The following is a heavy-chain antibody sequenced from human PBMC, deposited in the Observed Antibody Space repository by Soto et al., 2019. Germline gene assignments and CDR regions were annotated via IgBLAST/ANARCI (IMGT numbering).Heavy chain of an antibody. CDR1: GYTFTSYG. CDR3: ARDTGPRMTTVVTPFDY. D-gene: IGHD4-17*01. CDR2: ISAYNGNT. J-gene: IGHJ4*02. Sequence: QVQLVQSGAEVKKPGASVKVSCKASGYTFTSYGISWVRQAPGQGLEWMGWISAYNGNTNYAQKLRGRVTMTTDTSTSTAYMELRSLRSDDTAVYYCARDTGPRMTTVVTPFDYWGQGTLVTVSS. V-gene: IGHV1-18*01.